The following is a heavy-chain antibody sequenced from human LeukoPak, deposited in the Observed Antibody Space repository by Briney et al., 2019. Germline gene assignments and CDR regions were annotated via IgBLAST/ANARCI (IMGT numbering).Heavy chain of an antibody. CDR3: ARVTRRRTTGEIFGRYLDY. J-gene: IGHJ4*02. CDR2: ITSGGNR. V-gene: IGHV4-34*01. CDR1: GGSFSGYL. Sequence: SETLSLTCAVYGGSFSGYLWTWIRQSPGKGLERIGEITSGGNRNDNPSLKSRVAISVDTSKNQFSLNLNSLTAADTGLYYCARVTRRRTTGEIFGRYLDYWGPGTLVRVSS. D-gene: IGHD3-10*01.